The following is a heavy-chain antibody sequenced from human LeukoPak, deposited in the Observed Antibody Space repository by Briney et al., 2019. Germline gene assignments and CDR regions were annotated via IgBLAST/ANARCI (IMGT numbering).Heavy chain of an antibody. J-gene: IGHJ5*02. CDR3: ARVHWNYDGLAWFDP. Sequence: SETLSLTCTVSGGSISSYYWSWIRQPPGRGLEWIGYTSYSGSTDYNPSLRSRVTLSVDTSKNQFSLKLSSVTAADTAVYYCARVHWNYDGLAWFDPWGQGTLVTVSS. CDR1: GGSISSYY. D-gene: IGHD1-7*01. CDR2: TSYSGST. V-gene: IGHV4-59*12.